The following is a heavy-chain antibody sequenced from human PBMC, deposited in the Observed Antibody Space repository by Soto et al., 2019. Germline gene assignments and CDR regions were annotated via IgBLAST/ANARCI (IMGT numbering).Heavy chain of an antibody. V-gene: IGHV3-48*04. CDR2: ISSSGSTI. CDR1: GFTFSSYG. CDR3: ATKSGRYGGRYYYGMDV. Sequence: GGSLRLSCAVSGFTFSSYGMCWIRHGPGKGLEWVSYISSSGSTIYYADSVKGRLTIFTDNAKNSLYLQMNSLMTEDTAVFYFATKSGRYGGRYYYGMDVWGQGTTVTVSS. D-gene: IGHD3-9*01. J-gene: IGHJ6*02.